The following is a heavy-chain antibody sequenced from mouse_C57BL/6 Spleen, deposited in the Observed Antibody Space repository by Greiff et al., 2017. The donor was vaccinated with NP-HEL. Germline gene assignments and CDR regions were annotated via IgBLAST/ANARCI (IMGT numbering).Heavy chain of an antibody. J-gene: IGHJ2*01. CDR3: ARSESYYFDY. Sequence: QVQLQQPGAELVRPGTSVKLSCKASGYTFTSYWMHWVKQRPGQGLEWIGVIDPSDSYTNYNQKFKGKATLTVDTSSSTAYMQLSRLTSEDYAVYYCARSESYYFDYWGQGTTLTVSS. CDR1: GYTFTSYW. V-gene: IGHV1-59*01. CDR2: IDPSDSYT.